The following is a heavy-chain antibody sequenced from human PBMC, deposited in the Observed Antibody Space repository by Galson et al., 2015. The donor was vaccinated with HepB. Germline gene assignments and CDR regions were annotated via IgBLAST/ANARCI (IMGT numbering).Heavy chain of an antibody. CDR3: AKDQKGVSRTIFGVVIKLYYYYYMDV. D-gene: IGHD3-3*01. CDR2: ISGNGGST. CDR1: GFTFSSYA. Sequence: SLRLSCAASGFTFSSYAMSWVRQAPGKGLEWVSAISGNGGSTYYADSVKGRFTISRDNSKNTLYLQMNSLRAEDTAVYYCAKDQKGVSRTIFGVVIKLYYYYYMDVWGKGTTVTVSS. J-gene: IGHJ6*03. V-gene: IGHV3-23*01.